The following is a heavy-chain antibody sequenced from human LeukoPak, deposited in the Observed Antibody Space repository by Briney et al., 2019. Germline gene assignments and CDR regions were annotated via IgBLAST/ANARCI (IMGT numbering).Heavy chain of an antibody. D-gene: IGHD3-22*01. CDR1: GFTFSSYG. CDR3: ARSRGWYDSSGYYRQKSAFDY. V-gene: IGHV3-30*03. CDR2: ISYDGSNK. Sequence: PGGSLRLSCAASGFTFSSYGMHWVRQAPGKGLEWVAVISYDGSNKYYADSVKGRFTISRDNSKNTLYLQMNSLRAEDTAVYYCARSRGWYDSSGYYRQKSAFDYWGQGTLVTVSS. J-gene: IGHJ4*02.